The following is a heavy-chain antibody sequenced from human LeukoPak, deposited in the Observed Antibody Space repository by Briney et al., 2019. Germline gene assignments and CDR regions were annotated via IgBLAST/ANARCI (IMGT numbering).Heavy chain of an antibody. CDR3: ARDRPSIVGVTNFDY. V-gene: IGHV4-38-2*02. CDR1: GYSISSGYY. Sequence: PSETLSLTCTVSGYSISSGYYWGWIRQPPGKGLEWIGSIYHSGSTYYNPSLKSRVTISVDTSKNQFSLKLSSVTAADTAVYYCARDRPSIVGVTNFDYWGQGTLVTVSS. CDR2: IYHSGST. D-gene: IGHD1-26*01. J-gene: IGHJ4*02.